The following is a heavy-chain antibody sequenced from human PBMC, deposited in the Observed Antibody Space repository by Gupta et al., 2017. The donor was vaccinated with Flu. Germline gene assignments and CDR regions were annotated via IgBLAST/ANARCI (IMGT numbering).Heavy chain of an antibody. D-gene: IGHD2-2*01. V-gene: IGHV3-23*01. CDR1: GFTFSSYA. CDR2: ISGSGGST. J-gene: IGHJ4*02. Sequence: EVQLLESGGGLVQPGGSLRLSCAASGFTFSSYAMSWVRQAPGKGLEWVSAISGSGGSTYYANSVKGRFTISRDNSKNTLYLQMNSLRAEDTAVYYCAKGPLIVVVPAAPFDYWGQGTLVTVSS. CDR3: AKGPLIVVVPAAPFDY.